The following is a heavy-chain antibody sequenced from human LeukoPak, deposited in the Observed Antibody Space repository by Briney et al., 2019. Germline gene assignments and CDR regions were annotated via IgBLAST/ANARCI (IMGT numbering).Heavy chain of an antibody. D-gene: IGHD2-2*01. CDR3: ARDPEWASVVVPAAIDY. CDR1: GFTFSSYS. CDR2: ISSSSSYI. V-gene: IGHV3-21*01. J-gene: IGHJ4*02. Sequence: GGSLRLSCAASGFTFSSYSMTWVRRAPGKGLEWVSSISSSSSYIYYADSVKGRFTISRDNAKNSLYLQMNSLRAKDTAVYYCARDPEWASVVVPAAIDYWGQGTLVTVSS.